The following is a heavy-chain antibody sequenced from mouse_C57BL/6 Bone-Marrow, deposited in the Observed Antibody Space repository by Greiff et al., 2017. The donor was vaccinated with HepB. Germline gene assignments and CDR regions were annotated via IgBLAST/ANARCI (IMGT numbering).Heavy chain of an antibody. Sequence: QVQLQQSGPELVKPGASVKISCKASGYAFSSSWMNWVKQGPGKGLEWIGRIYPGDGDTNYNGKFKGKATLTADKSSSTAYMQLSSLTSEDSAVYCCARSRAYDSNLWGQGTLVTVSA. CDR1: GYAFSSSW. J-gene: IGHJ3*01. CDR3: ARSRAYDSNL. D-gene: IGHD2-5*01. CDR2: IYPGDGDT. V-gene: IGHV1-82*01.